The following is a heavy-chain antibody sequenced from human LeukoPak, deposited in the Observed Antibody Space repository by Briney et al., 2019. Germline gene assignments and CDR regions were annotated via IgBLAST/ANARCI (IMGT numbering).Heavy chain of an antibody. CDR1: GGSFSGYY. D-gene: IGHD3-22*01. V-gene: IGHV4-34*01. CDR3: ARGRRGTMIVVVTSIAFDI. CDR2: INHSGST. J-gene: IGHJ3*02. Sequence: PSETLSLTCAVYGGSFSGYYWSWIRQPPGKGLEWIGEINHSGSTNYNPSLKSRFTISVDTSKNQFSLKLSSVTAADTAVYYCARGRRGTMIVVVTSIAFDIWGQGTMVTVSS.